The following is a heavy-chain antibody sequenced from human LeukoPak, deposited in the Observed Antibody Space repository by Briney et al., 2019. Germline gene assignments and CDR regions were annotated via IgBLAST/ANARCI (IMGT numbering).Heavy chain of an antibody. CDR2: IYTSGST. D-gene: IGHD2-2*01. CDR3: AREGDIVVVPAVYYYYMDV. J-gene: IGHJ6*03. Sequence: TLSLTCTVSGGSISSGSYYWSWIRQPAGKGLEWVGRIYTSGSTNYNPSLKSRVTISVDTSKNQFSLKLSSVTAADTAVYYCAREGDIVVVPAVYYYYMDVWGKGTTVTISS. V-gene: IGHV4-61*02. CDR1: GGSISSGSYY.